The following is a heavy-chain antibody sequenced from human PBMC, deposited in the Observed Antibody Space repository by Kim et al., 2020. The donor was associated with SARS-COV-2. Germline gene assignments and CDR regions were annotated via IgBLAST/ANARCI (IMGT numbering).Heavy chain of an antibody. CDR1: GFTVSSNY. V-gene: IGHV3-53*04. J-gene: IGHJ6*02. CDR2: IYSGGST. Sequence: GGSLRLSCAASGFTVSSNYMSWVRQAPGKGLEWVSVIYSGGSTYYADSVKGRFTISRHNSKNTLYLQMNSLRAEDTAVYYCARDGYYYDSSGYSTSRGYYYYGMDVWGQGTTVTVSS. D-gene: IGHD3-22*01. CDR3: ARDGYYYDSSGYSTSRGYYYYGMDV.